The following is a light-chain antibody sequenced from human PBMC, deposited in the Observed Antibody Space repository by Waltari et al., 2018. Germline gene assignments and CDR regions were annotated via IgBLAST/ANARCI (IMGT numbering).Light chain of an antibody. J-gene: IGLJ2*01. CDR3: SSDEESGTVR. Sequence: QSALTQPASVSGSPGQSITISCSGISSDTGSDNLVSWYQQHPDRAPQLLVYETTKRPERVAKRFAGSNFANTASLAVSGLQAEDEAEYCGSSDEESGTVRFGRGTKLTVL. CDR2: ETT. CDR1: SSDTGSDNL. V-gene: IGLV2-23*02.